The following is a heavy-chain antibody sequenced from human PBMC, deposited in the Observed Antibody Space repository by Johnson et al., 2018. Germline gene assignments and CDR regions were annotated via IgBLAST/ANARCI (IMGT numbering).Heavy chain of an antibody. D-gene: IGHD4-17*01. CDR1: GFSVSGDY. CDR2: IYSEGST. Sequence: VQLVESGGGLVQPGGSLKLSCAASGFSVSGDYMNWVRQAPGKGLEWVSVIYSEGSTHYVDSVKGRFTVSRDISKNTLYLQMSSLRVEDTAVYFGARTTRGAFDLWGQGTMVTVS. J-gene: IGHJ3*01. CDR3: ARTTRGAFDL. V-gene: IGHV3-66*02.